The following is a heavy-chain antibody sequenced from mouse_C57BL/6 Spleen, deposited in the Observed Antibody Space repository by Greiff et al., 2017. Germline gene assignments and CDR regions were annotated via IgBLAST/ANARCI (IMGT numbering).Heavy chain of an antibody. CDR3: TTGIYDGNLFDY. Sequence: VQLQQSGAELVRPGASVPLSCKASGYTFTDYEMHWVKQTPGHGLEWIGAIDPETGGTASNKKFKGKAILTADKSSSPAYMELRSLTSEDSAVYYCTTGIYDGNLFDYWGPGATLPVS. D-gene: IGHD2-1*01. J-gene: IGHJ2*01. V-gene: IGHV1-15*01. CDR1: GYTFTDYE. CDR2: IDPETGGT.